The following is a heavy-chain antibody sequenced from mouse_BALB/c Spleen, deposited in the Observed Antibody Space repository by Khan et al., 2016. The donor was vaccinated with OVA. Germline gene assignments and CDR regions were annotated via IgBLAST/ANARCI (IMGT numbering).Heavy chain of an antibody. Sequence: VQLQESGPGLVAPSQSLSITCTVSEFSLTDYGVNWVRQPPGKGLEWLGMIWGDGSTDYNSALKSRLSISKDNSKSQVFLKMNSLQTDDTARYYCARELRLGGFAYWGQGTLATVSA. CDR3: ARELRLGGFAY. CDR1: EFSLTDYG. J-gene: IGHJ3*01. V-gene: IGHV2-6-7*01. CDR2: IWGDGST. D-gene: IGHD1-2*01.